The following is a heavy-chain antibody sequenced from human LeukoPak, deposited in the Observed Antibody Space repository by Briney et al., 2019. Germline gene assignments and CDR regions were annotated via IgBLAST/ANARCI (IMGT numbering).Heavy chain of an antibody. J-gene: IGHJ4*02. D-gene: IGHD2-15*01. CDR1: GGSFSGYY. CDR2: INYSGST. V-gene: IGHV4-34*01. Sequence: SETLSLTCAVYGGSFSGYYWSWIRQPPGKGLEWIGEINYSGSTNYNPSLKSRVTISVDTSKNQFSLKLSSVTAADTAVYYCARARLGVVVVVAATEFDYWGQGTLVTVSS. CDR3: ARARLGVVVVVAATEFDY.